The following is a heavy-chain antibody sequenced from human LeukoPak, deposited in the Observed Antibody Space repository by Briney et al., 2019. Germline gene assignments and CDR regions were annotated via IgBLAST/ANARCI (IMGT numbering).Heavy chain of an antibody. V-gene: IGHV1-2*02. Sequence: ASVKVSCKASGYTFTGYYMHWVRQAPGQGLEWMGWINPNSGGTNYAQKFQGRVTMTRDTSISTVYMELSRLRSDDTAVYYCARAGVSYYYDSSGYFDYWGQGTLVTVSS. D-gene: IGHD3-22*01. J-gene: IGHJ4*02. CDR1: GYTFTGYY. CDR2: INPNSGGT. CDR3: ARAGVSYYYDSSGYFDY.